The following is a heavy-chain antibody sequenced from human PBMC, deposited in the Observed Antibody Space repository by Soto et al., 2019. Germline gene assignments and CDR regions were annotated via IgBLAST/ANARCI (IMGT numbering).Heavy chain of an antibody. CDR3: AREGGSAIVVVPAAIRWFDP. CDR2: IIPILGIA. J-gene: IGHJ5*02. V-gene: IGHV1-69*08. Sequence: QVQLVQSGAEVKKPGSSVKVSCKASGGTFSSYTISWVRQAPGQGLEWMGRIIPILGIANYAQKFQGRVTITADKSTSTAYMELSSLRSEDTAVYYCAREGGSAIVVVPAAIRWFDPWGQGTLVTVSS. D-gene: IGHD2-2*01. CDR1: GGTFSSYT.